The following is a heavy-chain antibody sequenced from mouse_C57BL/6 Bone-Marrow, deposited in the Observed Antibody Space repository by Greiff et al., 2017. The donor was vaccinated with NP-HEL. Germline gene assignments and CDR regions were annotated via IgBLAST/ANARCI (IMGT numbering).Heavy chain of an antibody. CDR2: IDPENGDT. J-gene: IGHJ1*03. D-gene: IGHD4-1*01. V-gene: IGHV14-4*01. Sequence: EVKLQESGAELVRPGASVKLSCTASGFNIKDDYMHWVKQRPEQGLEWIGWIDPENGDTEYASKFQGKATITADTSSNTAYLQLSSLTSEDTAVYYCTDWDAYFDVWGTGTTVTVSS. CDR1: GFNIKDDY. CDR3: TDWDAYFDV.